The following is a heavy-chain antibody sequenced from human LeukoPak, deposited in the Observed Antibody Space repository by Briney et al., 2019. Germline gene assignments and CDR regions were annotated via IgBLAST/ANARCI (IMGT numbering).Heavy chain of an antibody. D-gene: IGHD6-6*01. CDR3: ARGTVGGSSPFDY. CDR2: ISWSSGSL. J-gene: IGHJ4*02. CDR1: GFTFDDYA. V-gene: IGHV3-9*01. Sequence: GGSLRLSCTASGFTFDDYAMHWVRQAPGKGLEWVSGISWSSGSLGYADSVKGRFTISRDNAKNSLYLQMNSLRAEDTAVYYCARGTVGGSSPFDYWGQGTLVTVSS.